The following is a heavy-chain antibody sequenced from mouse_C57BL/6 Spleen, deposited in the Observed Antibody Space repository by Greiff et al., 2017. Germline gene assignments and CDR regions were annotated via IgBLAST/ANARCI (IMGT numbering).Heavy chain of an antibody. V-gene: IGHV1-61*01. J-gene: IGHJ4*01. CDR1: GYTFTSYW. D-gene: IGHD1-1*01. Sequence: QVQLQQPGAELVRPGSSVKLSCKASGYTFTSYWMDWVKQRPGQGLEWIGNIYPSDSETHYNQKFKDKATLTVDKSSSTAYMQLSSLTSEDSAVYYCARGYYGSIAMDYWGQGTSVTVSS. CDR2: IYPSDSET. CDR3: ARGYYGSIAMDY.